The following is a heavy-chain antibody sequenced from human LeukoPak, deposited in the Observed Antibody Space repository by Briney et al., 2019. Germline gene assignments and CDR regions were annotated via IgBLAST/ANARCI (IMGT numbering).Heavy chain of an antibody. Sequence: CWMSWVRQAPGKGLEWVANINQGGSVKYYVDSVKGRFTISRDDAKNSLYVQMNSLRDEDTAVYYRARVGYSGWNLEYWGQGTLVTVSS. D-gene: IGHD5-12*01. J-gene: IGHJ4*02. CDR3: ARVGYSGWNLEY. CDR1: CW. CDR2: INQGGSVK. V-gene: IGHV3-7*01.